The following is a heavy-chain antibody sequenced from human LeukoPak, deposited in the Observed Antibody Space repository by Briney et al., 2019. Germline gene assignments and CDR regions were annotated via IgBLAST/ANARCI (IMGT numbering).Heavy chain of an antibody. CDR1: GFTFSNYG. CDR2: IRSDGINK. J-gene: IGHJ6*03. V-gene: IGHV3-30*02. D-gene: IGHD6-6*01. CDR3: ARVAQGYSSSSWSYYYYMDV. Sequence: GGSPRLSCAASGFTFSNYGMHWVRQAPGKGLEWVAFIRSDGINKYHADSVKGRFTISRDNAKNSLYLQMNSLRAEDTAVYYCARVAQGYSSSSWSYYYYMDVWGKGTTVTVSS.